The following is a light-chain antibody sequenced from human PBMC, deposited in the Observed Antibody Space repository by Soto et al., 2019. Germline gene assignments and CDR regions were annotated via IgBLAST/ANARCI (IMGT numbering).Light chain of an antibody. J-gene: IGLJ2*01. Sequence: QSVLTQPPSVSAAPGQKVTISCSGSSSNIGNNYVFWYQQLPGTAPKLLIYDNDKRPSGIPDLFSGSKSGTSATLGITGLQTGDEADYYCATWDRSLSVGVFGGGTKLTV. CDR1: SSNIGNNY. CDR3: ATWDRSLSVGV. CDR2: DND. V-gene: IGLV1-51*01.